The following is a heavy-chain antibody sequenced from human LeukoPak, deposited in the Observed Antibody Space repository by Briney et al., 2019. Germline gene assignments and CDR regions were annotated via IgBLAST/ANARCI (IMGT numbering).Heavy chain of an antibody. CDR3: ARGGKFTYYYGSGSEYYFDY. J-gene: IGHJ4*02. CDR1: GFTFSSYS. CDR2: ISSSSIYI. V-gene: IGHV3-21*01. D-gene: IGHD3-10*01. Sequence: GGSLRLSCAASGFTFSSYSMNWVRQAPGKGLEWVSSISSSSIYIYYADSVKGRFTISRDNAKNSLYLQMNSLRAEDTAVYYCARGGKFTYYYGSGSEYYFDYWGQGTLVTVSS.